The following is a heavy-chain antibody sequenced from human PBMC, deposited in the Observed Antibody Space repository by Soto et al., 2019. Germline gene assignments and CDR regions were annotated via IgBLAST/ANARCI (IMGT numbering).Heavy chain of an antibody. CDR1: GYSFTNYW. CDR2: IDPGDSYT. Sequence: RGESLKISCKGSGYSFTNYWITWVRQMPGKGLEWMGRIDPGDSYTNYSPSFQGHVTISADKSISTAYLQWSSLKASDTAMYYCATLSCSRTTCYYGMGVWGQGTTVTVSS. D-gene: IGHD2-2*01. J-gene: IGHJ6*02. V-gene: IGHV5-10-1*01. CDR3: ATLSCSRTTCYYGMGV.